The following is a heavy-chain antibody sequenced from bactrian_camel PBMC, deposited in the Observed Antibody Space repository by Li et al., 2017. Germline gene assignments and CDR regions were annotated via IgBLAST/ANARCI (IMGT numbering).Heavy chain of an antibody. V-gene: IGHV3S53*01. CDR3: AQSGGGCFRGALSADFPY. CDR2: IASDGST. CDR1: AEIASSHC. D-gene: IGHD7*01. J-gene: IGHJ6*01. Sequence: VQLVESGGGSVRAGGSLRLSCVASAEIASSHCVAWFRQAPGKEREGVAGIASDGSTSYADSVKGRFTISKDNAKNTLYLQMDSLKPEDTAMYYCAQSGGGCFRGALSADFPYWGRGTQVTVS.